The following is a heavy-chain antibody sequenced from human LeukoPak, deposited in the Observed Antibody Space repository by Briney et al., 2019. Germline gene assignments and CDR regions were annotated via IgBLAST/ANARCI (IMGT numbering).Heavy chain of an antibody. V-gene: IGHV1-18*01. CDR3: AKDWHILTGRNCFDP. Sequence: ASVKVSCKASGYTFNNYGISWVRQAPGQGLEWVGWVTSYNGDTDYAQRFQGRVTMSTDTSTSTAYMELRSLRFDDTAIYYCAKDWHILTGRNCFDPWGQGTLVTVSS. D-gene: IGHD3-9*01. CDR1: GYTFNNYG. J-gene: IGHJ5*02. CDR2: VTSYNGDT.